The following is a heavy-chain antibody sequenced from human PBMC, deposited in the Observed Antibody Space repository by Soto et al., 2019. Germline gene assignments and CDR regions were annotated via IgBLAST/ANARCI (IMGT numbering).Heavy chain of an antibody. V-gene: IGHV4-39*01. CDR1: GGSISSSSYY. CDR3: ARQSNWNYPWFDP. CDR2: IYYSGST. J-gene: IGHJ5*02. Sequence: KQSQTLSLTCTVSGGSISSSSYYWGWIRQPPGKGLEWIGSIYYSGSTYYNPSLKSRVTISVNTSKNQFSLKLSSVTAADTAVYYCARQSNWNYPWFDPWGQGTLVTISS. D-gene: IGHD1-7*01.